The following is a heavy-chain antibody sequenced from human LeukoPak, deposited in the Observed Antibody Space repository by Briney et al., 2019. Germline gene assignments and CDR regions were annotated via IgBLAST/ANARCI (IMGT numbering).Heavy chain of an antibody. J-gene: IGHJ4*02. CDR2: ISSSSSYI. V-gene: IGHV3-21*01. CDR3: ARDSREYDILTGYYTYYFDY. CDR1: GFTFSTYW. Sequence: GGSLRLSCAASGFTFSTYWMHWVRQAPGKGLEWVSSISSSSSYIYYADSVKGRFTISRDNAKNSLYLQMNSLRAEDTAVYYCARDSREYDILTGYYTYYFDYWGQGTLVTVSS. D-gene: IGHD3-9*01.